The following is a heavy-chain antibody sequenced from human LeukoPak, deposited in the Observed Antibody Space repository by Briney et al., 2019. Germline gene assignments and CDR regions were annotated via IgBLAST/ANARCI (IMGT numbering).Heavy chain of an antibody. CDR1: GYTFTGYY. V-gene: IGHV1-2*06. D-gene: IGHD3-10*01. CDR3: ARDQVMVRGALRLRVLDY. CDR2: INPNSGGT. J-gene: IGHJ4*02. Sequence: ASVKVSCKASGYTFTGYYMHWVRQAPGQGLEWMGRINPNSGGTNYAQKFQGRVTMTRDTSISTAYMELSRLRSDDTAVYYRARDQVMVRGALRLRVLDYWGQGTLVTVSS.